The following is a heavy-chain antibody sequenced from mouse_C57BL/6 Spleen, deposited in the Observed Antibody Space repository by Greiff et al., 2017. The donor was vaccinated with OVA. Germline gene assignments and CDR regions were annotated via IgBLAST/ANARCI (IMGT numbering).Heavy chain of an antibody. CDR2: INPSSGYT. Sequence: VQLQQSGAELARPGASVKMSCKASGYTFTSYTMPWVKQRPGQGLEWIGYINPSSGYTKYNQKFKDKATLTADKSSSTAYMQLSSLTSEDSAFYYGARRPPGTGWYVDFWGTGTTGTVSS. V-gene: IGHV1-4*01. D-gene: IGHD4-1*01. J-gene: IGHJ1*03. CDR3: ARRPPGTGWYVDF. CDR1: GYTFTSYT.